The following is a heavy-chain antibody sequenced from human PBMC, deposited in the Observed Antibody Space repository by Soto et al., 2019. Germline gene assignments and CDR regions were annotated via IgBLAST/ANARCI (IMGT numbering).Heavy chain of an antibody. Sequence: EVQLLESGGGLVQPGGSLRLSCEASGFVFSHFALSWVRQAPGKGLEWVSGISGGSETTSYADSVKSRFTISRDNSKGTLFLQMNNLRAEDTATYFCAKDLDGGFGELFFDKWGQGTLVTVSS. CDR2: ISGGSETT. V-gene: IGHV3-23*01. D-gene: IGHD3-10*01. CDR1: GFVFSHFA. CDR3: AKDLDGGFGELFFDK. J-gene: IGHJ4*02.